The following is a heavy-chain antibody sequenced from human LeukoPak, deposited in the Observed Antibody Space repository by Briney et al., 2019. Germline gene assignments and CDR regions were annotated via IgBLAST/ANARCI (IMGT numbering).Heavy chain of an antibody. J-gene: IGHJ4*02. CDR1: GFTFSSYS. D-gene: IGHD6-19*01. V-gene: IGHV3-21*01. CDR3: ARDQGLLVVAGRFGY. Sequence: GGSLRLSCAASGFTFSSYSMNWVRQAPGKGLEWVSSISSSNSYIYNAHSVKGRFTISRDNAKNSLYLQMNSLRAEDTAVYYCARDQGLLVVAGRFGYWGQGTLVTVSS. CDR2: ISSSNSYI.